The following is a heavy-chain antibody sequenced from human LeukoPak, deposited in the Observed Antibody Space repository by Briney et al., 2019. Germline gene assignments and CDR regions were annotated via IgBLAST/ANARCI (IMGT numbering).Heavy chain of an antibody. D-gene: IGHD2-2*01. Sequence: SETLSLTCTVSGGSINSYYWSWIRQPPGKGLEWIGSIYYSGSTYYNPSLKSRVTISVDTSKNQFSLKLSSVTAADTAVYYCARARIVVVPAAIRHNWFDPWGQGTLVTVSS. J-gene: IGHJ5*02. CDR2: IYYSGST. V-gene: IGHV4-39*07. CDR3: ARARIVVVPAAIRHNWFDP. CDR1: GGSINSYY.